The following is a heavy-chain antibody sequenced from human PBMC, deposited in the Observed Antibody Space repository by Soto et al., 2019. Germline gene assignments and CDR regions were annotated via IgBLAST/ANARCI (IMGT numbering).Heavy chain of an antibody. Sequence: GGSLRLSCAASGFTFSSYWMSWVRQAPGKGLEWVANIKQDGSEKYYVDSVKGRFTISRDNAKNSLYLQMNSLRAEDTAVYYCARDRYGSGSFLWGAEKYYGMDVWGQGTTVTVSS. CDR1: GFTFSSYW. J-gene: IGHJ6*02. CDR2: IKQDGSEK. V-gene: IGHV3-7*05. CDR3: ARDRYGSGSFLWGAEKYYGMDV. D-gene: IGHD3-10*01.